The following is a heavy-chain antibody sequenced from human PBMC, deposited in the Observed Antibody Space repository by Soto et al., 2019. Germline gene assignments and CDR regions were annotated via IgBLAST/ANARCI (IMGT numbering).Heavy chain of an antibody. V-gene: IGHV4-59*08. CDR1: GGSISSYY. CDR3: AAGCSSTSCYVRTGNWFDP. Sequence: SETLSLTCTVSGGSISSYYWSWIRQPPGKGLEWIGYIYYSGSTNYNPSLKSRVTISVDTSKNRFSLKLSSVTAADTAVYYCAAGCSSTSCYVRTGNWFDPWGQGTLVTVSS. CDR2: IYYSGST. D-gene: IGHD2-2*01. J-gene: IGHJ5*02.